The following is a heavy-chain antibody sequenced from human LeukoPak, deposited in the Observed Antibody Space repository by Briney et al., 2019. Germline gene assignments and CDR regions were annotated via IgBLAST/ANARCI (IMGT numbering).Heavy chain of an antibody. CDR3: ARFGYSSSWYEYGMDV. V-gene: IGHV3-30*03. CDR1: GFTFSTHG. D-gene: IGHD6-13*01. J-gene: IGHJ6*02. Sequence: GGSLRLSCAASGFTFSTHGMHWVRQAPGKGLEWVAVLSYDGSEKYYADSVKGRCTISRDNSKNTVYLQMNSLRDEDTAVYYCARFGYSSSWYEYGMDVWGQGTTVTVSS. CDR2: LSYDGSEK.